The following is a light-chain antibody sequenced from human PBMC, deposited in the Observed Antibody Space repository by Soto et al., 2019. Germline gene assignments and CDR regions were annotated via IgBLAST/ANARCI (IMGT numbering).Light chain of an antibody. CDR1: QSLNSW. J-gene: IGKJ1*01. Sequence: DIQMTQSPSTLSASVGDRVTITCRASQSLNSWLAWYQQKPGKAPRLLIYDASSLESGVPSRFSGSGSDTEFTLTISSLQPDDIANYYCQQYKIYSPWALGEGTKVDIK. CDR3: QQYKIYSPWA. V-gene: IGKV1-5*01. CDR2: DAS.